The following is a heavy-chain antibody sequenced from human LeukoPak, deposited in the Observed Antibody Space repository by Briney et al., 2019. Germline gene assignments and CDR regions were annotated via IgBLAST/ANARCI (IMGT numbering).Heavy chain of an antibody. V-gene: IGHV3-21*01. D-gene: IGHD3-10*01. CDR3: VRGLWFGDPAVDALDI. Sequence: GGSLRLSCAASGFSFNSHSMTWVRQAPGKGLECVSSISSSSAYIYYTDSVKGRFTISRDNAKNSVYLQMNSLSAEDTAVYYCVRGLWFGDPAVDALDIWGQGTVVTVSS. CDR1: GFSFNSHS. J-gene: IGHJ3*02. CDR2: ISSSSAYI.